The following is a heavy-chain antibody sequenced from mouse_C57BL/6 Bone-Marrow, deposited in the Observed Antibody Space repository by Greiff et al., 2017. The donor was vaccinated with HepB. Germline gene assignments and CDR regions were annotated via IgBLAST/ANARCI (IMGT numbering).Heavy chain of an antibody. Sequence: VQLQQSGPELVKPGASVKISCKASGYTFTDYYMNWVKQSHGKSLEWIGDINPNNGGTSYNQKFKGKATLTVDKSSSTAYMELRSLTSEDSAVYYCARTGRGYWGQGTTLTVSS. D-gene: IGHD1-1*01. V-gene: IGHV1-26*01. CDR2: INPNNGGT. J-gene: IGHJ2*01. CDR1: GYTFTDYY. CDR3: ARTGRGY.